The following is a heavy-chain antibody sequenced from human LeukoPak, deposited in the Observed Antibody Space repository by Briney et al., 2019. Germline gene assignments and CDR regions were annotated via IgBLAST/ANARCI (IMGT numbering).Heavy chain of an antibody. CDR2: ISYDGSNK. V-gene: IGHV3-30*04. J-gene: IGHJ4*02. Sequence: GGSLRLSCAASGFTFSSYAMHWVRQAPGKGLEWVAVISYDGSNKYYADSAKGRFTISRDNSKNTLYLQMNSLRAEDTAVYYCARGTTGVYWGQGTLVTVSS. CDR1: GFTFSSYA. D-gene: IGHD2/OR15-2a*01. CDR3: ARGTTGVY.